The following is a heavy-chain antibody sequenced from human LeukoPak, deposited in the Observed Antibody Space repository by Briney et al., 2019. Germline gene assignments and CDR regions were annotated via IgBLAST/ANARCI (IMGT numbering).Heavy chain of an antibody. V-gene: IGHV3-23*01. Sequence: GGSMRLSCAASGFTFSSHAMSWVRQAPGKGLEWVSAISGSGGNTYYADSVKGRFTISRDNSKNTLYLQMNSLRAEDTAVYYCAKDPILTGYYSTFDYWGQGTLVTVSS. D-gene: IGHD3-9*01. CDR1: GFTFSSHA. CDR2: ISGSGGNT. J-gene: IGHJ4*02. CDR3: AKDPILTGYYSTFDY.